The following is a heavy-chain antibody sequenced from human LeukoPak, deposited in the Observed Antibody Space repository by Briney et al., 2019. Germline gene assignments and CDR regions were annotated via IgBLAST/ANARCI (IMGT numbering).Heavy chain of an antibody. V-gene: IGHV3-13*01. D-gene: IGHD6-19*01. Sequence: PGGSLRLSCAASGFTFSSYDMHWVRQATGKGLEWVSAIGTAGDTYYPGSVKGRFTISRENAKNSLYLQMNSLRAGDTAVYYCARARRDSSGWYSFDYWGQGTLVTVSS. J-gene: IGHJ4*02. CDR2: IGTAGDT. CDR3: ARARRDSSGWYSFDY. CDR1: GFTFSSYD.